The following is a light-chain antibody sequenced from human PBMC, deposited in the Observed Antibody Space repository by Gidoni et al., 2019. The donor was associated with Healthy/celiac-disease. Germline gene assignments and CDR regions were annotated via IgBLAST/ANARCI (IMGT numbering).Light chain of an antibody. Sequence: QSALTQPRPVSGSPGQSVTISCTGTSSDVGGYNYVPWYQQHPGKAPKLMIYDVSKRPSGVPDRVSGSKSGNTASLTISGLQAEDEADYYCCSYAGSYLVVFGGGTKLTVL. CDR2: DVS. CDR1: SSDVGGYNY. V-gene: IGLV2-11*01. J-gene: IGLJ2*01. CDR3: CSYAGSYLVV.